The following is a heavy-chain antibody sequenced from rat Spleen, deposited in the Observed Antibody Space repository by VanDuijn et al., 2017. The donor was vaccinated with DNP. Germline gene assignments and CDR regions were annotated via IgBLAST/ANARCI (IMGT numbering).Heavy chain of an antibody. Sequence: QVQLKESGPGLVQPSQTLSLACTVSGFSLTSYHVHWVRQPSGKGLEWVGVIWTGGSTEYNSALKSRLSINRDTSKSQVFLKMNSLQTEDTATYYCARAYYGYKAYFDYWGQGVMVTVSS. V-gene: IGHV2-30*01. CDR1: GFSLTSYH. J-gene: IGHJ2*01. CDR2: IWTGGST. CDR3: ARAYYGYKAYFDY. D-gene: IGHD1-9*01.